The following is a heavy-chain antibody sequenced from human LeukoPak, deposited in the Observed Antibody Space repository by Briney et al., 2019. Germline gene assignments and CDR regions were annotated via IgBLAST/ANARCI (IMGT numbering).Heavy chain of an antibody. J-gene: IGHJ5*02. CDR2: IYYSGST. CDR3: ARHYIPYDFLIWFDP. Sequence: SETLSLTCTVSGGSISSYYWSWIRQPPGKGLEWIGYIYYSGSTNYNPSLKSRLTISVETSKNQFSLKLSSVTAADTAVYYCARHYIPYDFLIWFDPWGQGTLVTVSS. CDR1: GGSISSYY. D-gene: IGHD3-3*01. V-gene: IGHV4-59*08.